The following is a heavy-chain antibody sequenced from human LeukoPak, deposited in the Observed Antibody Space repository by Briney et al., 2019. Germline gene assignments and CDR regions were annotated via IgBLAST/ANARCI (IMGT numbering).Heavy chain of an antibody. V-gene: IGHV1-8*03. CDR1: GGTFTSYD. CDR3: ARGEGGYSSGWFNYYYYYMDV. J-gene: IGHJ6*03. D-gene: IGHD6-19*01. Sequence: ASVKVSCKASGGTFTSYDINWVRQATGQGLEWMGWMNPNSGNTGYAQKFQGRVTITRNTSISTAYMELSSLRSEDTAVYDCARGEGGYSSGWFNYYYYYMDVWGKGTTVTVSS. CDR2: MNPNSGNT.